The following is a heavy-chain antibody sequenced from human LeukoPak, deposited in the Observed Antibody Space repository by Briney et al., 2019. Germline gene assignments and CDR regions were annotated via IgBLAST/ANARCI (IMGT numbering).Heavy chain of an antibody. CDR3: AREVDTAMVLLFDP. CDR1: GGSISSYY. D-gene: IGHD5-18*01. Sequence: SETLSLTCTVSGGSISSYYWSWIRQPAGKGLEWIGRIYTSGSTNYNPSLKSRVTMSVDTSKNQFSLKLSSVTAADTAVYYCAREVDTAMVLLFDPWGQGTLVTVSS. J-gene: IGHJ5*02. V-gene: IGHV4-4*07. CDR2: IYTSGST.